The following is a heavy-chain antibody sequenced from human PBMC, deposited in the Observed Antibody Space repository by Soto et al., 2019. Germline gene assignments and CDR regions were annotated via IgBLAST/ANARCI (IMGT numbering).Heavy chain of an antibody. Sequence: GGSLRLSCAASGFTFSSYGMHWVRQAPGKGLEWVAVISYDGSNKYYADSVKGRFTISRDNSKNTLYLQMNSLRAEDTAVYYCAKDGVFDDYGDYLLYGRAMDVWGQGTTVTVSS. D-gene: IGHD4-17*01. V-gene: IGHV3-30*18. CDR1: GFTFSSYG. CDR3: AKDGVFDDYGDYLLYGRAMDV. CDR2: ISYDGSNK. J-gene: IGHJ6*02.